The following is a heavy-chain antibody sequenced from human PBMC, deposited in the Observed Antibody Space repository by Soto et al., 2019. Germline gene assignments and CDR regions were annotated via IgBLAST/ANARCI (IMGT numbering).Heavy chain of an antibody. V-gene: IGHV1-46*03. CDR1: GYTFTSYY. D-gene: IGHD6-25*01. CDR2: INPSGGST. J-gene: IGHJ6*02. CDR3: ARQYNEQRARPDYYYYYGMDV. Sequence: GAXVKVSCKASGYTFTSYYMHWVRQAPGQGLEWMGIINPSGGSTSYAQKFQGRVTMTRDTSTSTVYMELSSLRSEDTAVYYCARQYNEQRARPDYYYYYGMDVWGQGTSVTVSS.